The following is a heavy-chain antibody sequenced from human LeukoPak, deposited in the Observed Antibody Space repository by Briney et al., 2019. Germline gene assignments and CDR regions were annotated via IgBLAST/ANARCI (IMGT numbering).Heavy chain of an antibody. V-gene: IGHV3-53*04. CDR1: GSTVSTNC. CDR2: IYSGGTT. Sequence: GGSLRLSCAASGSTVSTNCMTWVRQAPGKGLEWVSTIYSGGTTYYADSVMGRFTISRHNSRNTLYLQMSSLRAEDTAVYYCARVDTVMAYYFDLWGQGTLVTVSS. CDR3: ARVDTVMAYYFDL. D-gene: IGHD5-18*01. J-gene: IGHJ4*02.